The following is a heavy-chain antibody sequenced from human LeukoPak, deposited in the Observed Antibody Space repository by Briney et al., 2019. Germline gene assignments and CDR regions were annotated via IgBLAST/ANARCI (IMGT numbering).Heavy chain of an antibody. CDR2: IYPDDSST. D-gene: IGHD1-26*01. CDR3: ARHFTGGDGFDI. V-gene: IGHV5-51*01. J-gene: IGHJ3*02. CDR1: GYTFRTYG. Sequence: GESLQISCKGPGYTFRTYGIGWVRPMPGKGREWMGSIYPDDSSTRYTLSFQGKVTFSADKSITTASLLCSSLEAADTAMYYCARHFTGGDGFDIWGQGTKVSVSS.